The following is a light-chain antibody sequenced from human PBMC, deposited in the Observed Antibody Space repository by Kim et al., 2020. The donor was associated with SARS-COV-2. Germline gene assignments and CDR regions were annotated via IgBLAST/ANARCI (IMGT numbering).Light chain of an antibody. CDR2: SSV. CDR1: YSNIGSNA. V-gene: IGLV1-44*01. CDR3: ETWDDRLIIAV. Sequence: QSVLTQAPSASGTPGQRATISCSGSYSNIGSNAVNWYQQLPGTAPKLLIYSSVHRPSGVPDRFSASKSGTSASLAISSIQSDDEADYYCETWDDRLIIAVFGGGTKLTVL. J-gene: IGLJ3*02.